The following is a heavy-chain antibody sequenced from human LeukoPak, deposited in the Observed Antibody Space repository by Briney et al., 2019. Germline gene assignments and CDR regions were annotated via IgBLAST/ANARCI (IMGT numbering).Heavy chain of an antibody. J-gene: IGHJ4*02. V-gene: IGHV3-21*01. CDR2: ISSSSSYI. CDR1: GFTFSSYS. CDR3: ARDRGKRGFDY. Sequence: GGSLRLSCAASGFTFSSYSMNWVRQALGKGLEWVSSISSSSSYIYYADSVKGRFTISRDNAKNSLYLQMNSLRAEDTAVYFCARDRGKRGFDYWGQGTLVTVSS.